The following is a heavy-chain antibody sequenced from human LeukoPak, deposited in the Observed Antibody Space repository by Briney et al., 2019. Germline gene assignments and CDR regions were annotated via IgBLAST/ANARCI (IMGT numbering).Heavy chain of an antibody. CDR1: GASISSSY. Sequence: PSETLSLTCTVSGASISSSYWSWIRQPPGKGLELIVYTFYNGDTNYNPSLESRVTISVDTSKNDFSLRMTSVTAADTAIYYCARGAGGPDYWGPGTLVTVSS. D-gene: IGHD3-16*01. CDR3: ARGAGGPDY. CDR2: TFYNGDT. V-gene: IGHV4-59*01. J-gene: IGHJ4*02.